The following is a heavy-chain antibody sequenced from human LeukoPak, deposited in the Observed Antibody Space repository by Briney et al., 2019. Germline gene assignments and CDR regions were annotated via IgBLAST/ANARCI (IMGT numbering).Heavy chain of an antibody. CDR3: ARDGPYESSGYYYESSFDI. Sequence: PSETLSLTCTVSGGSISSGDYYWSWIRQPPGKGLEWIGYIYYSGSTYYNTSLKSRVTISVDTSKNQFSLKLSSVTAADTAVYYCARDGPYESSGYYYESSFDIWGQGTMVTVSS. CDR1: GGSISSGDYY. D-gene: IGHD3-22*01. J-gene: IGHJ3*02. V-gene: IGHV4-30-4*01. CDR2: IYYSGST.